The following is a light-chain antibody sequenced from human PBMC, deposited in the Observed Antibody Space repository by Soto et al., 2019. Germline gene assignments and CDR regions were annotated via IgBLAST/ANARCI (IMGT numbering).Light chain of an antibody. CDR3: QQYGSSPGNT. CDR1: QSVSSSY. CDR2: GAS. Sequence: EIVLTQSPGTLSLSPGERATLSCRASQSVSSSYLAWYQQKPGQAPRLLIYGASSKATGIPDRFSGSGSATDFPLTIIRLEPEDFAVDYYQQYGSSPGNTFGQGTKLEIK. V-gene: IGKV3-20*01. J-gene: IGKJ2*01.